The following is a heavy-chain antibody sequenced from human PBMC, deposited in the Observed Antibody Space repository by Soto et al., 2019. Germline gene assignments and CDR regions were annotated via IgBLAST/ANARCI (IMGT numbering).Heavy chain of an antibody. J-gene: IGHJ4*02. CDR3: AKATRLDY. CDR2: LSKSVEST. V-gene: IGHV3-23*01. Sequence: EVELLESGGGLVQPGGSLRLSCAAFGFTFSSYAMNWVRQAPGKGLEWVSGLSKSVESTYYADSVKGRFTISRDNSKDTLYLQMNSLRAEDTAVYYCAKATRLDYWGQGTLVTVSS. CDR1: GFTFSSYA.